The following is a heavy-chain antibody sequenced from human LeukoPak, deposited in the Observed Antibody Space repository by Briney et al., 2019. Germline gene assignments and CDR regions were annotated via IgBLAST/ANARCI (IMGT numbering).Heavy chain of an antibody. J-gene: IGHJ5*02. V-gene: IGHV3-23*05. CDR1: GFTFSTYA. CDR2: SIGTTRHT. CDR3: AQGGIGETGGLIS. Sequence: GGSLRLSCATSGFTFSTYAMTWVRQAPGKGLEWVSSIGTTRHTYYADSVKGRFSISRDNSRTTLYLEMNSLRAGDTALYFCAQGGIGETGGLISWGQGTLVTVSS. D-gene: IGHD7-27*01.